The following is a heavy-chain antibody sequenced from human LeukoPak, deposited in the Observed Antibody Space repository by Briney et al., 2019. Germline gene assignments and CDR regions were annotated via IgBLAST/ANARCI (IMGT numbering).Heavy chain of an antibody. CDR1: GGSISSYY. V-gene: IGHV4-39*07. Sequence: SETLSLTCTVSGGSISSYYWGWIRQPPGKGLEWIGSIYYSGSTYYNPSLKSRVTISVDTSKNQFSLKLSSVTAADTAVYYCARDAGSSWYFKNNWFDPWGQGTLVTVSS. J-gene: IGHJ5*02. CDR3: ARDAGSSWYFKNNWFDP. CDR2: IYYSGST. D-gene: IGHD6-13*01.